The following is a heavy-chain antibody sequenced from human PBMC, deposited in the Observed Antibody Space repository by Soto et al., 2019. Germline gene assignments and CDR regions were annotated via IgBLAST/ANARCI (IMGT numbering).Heavy chain of an antibody. V-gene: IGHV3-33*01. CDR1: GFTFSSHG. CDR2: IWYDGSNK. D-gene: IGHD3-16*01. J-gene: IGHJ4*02. Sequence: QVQLVESGGGVVQPGRSLRLSCAASGFTFSSHGMHWVRQAPGKGLEWVAVIWYDGSNKYYADSVKGRFTISRDNPKNMLYLEMISLRAEETAVYYCARWGNWKVADYWGQGTLVTVSS. CDR3: ARWGNWKVADY.